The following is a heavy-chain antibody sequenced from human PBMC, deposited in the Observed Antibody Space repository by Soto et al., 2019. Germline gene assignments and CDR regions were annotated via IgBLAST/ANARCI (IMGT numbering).Heavy chain of an antibody. Sequence: QVQLVQSGAEVKKPGSSVKVSCTASEGTFNSYTIGWVRQAPGQGLEWMGRVIPILGMADFAQKFQGRVMITADKSTRTAYMVLSSLRSDDTAIYYCATNYGSGSTHFDYWGQGTLVTVSS. J-gene: IGHJ4*02. CDR2: VIPILGMA. CDR1: EGTFNSYT. CDR3: ATNYGSGSTHFDY. V-gene: IGHV1-69*02. D-gene: IGHD3-10*01.